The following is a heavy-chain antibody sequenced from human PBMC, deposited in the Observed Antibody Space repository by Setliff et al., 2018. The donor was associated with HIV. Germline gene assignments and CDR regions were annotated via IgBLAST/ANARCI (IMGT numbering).Heavy chain of an antibody. V-gene: IGHV3-23*01. J-gene: IGHJ4*02. D-gene: IGHD6-6*01. CDR1: GFILSEYT. Sequence: GGSLRLSCAGSGFILSEYTISWVRQTPGKGLEWVPAIGGSSTYYADSVKGRFTISRDKSKNTVFLQMNSLRVEDTAVYYCANSPARPPFDCWGQGALVTVSS. CDR2: IGGSST. CDR3: ANSPARPPFDC.